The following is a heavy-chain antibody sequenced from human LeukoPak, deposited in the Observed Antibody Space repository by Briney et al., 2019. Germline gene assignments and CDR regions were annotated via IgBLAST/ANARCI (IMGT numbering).Heavy chain of an antibody. CDR3: AKSGFLGWLSQRNYYYGMDV. CDR2: ISGSGGST. V-gene: IGHV3-23*01. D-gene: IGHD3-3*01. J-gene: IGHJ6*02. CDR1: GFTFSSYA. Sequence: GGSLRLSCAASGFTFSSYAMSWVRQAPGKGLEWVSAISGSGGSTYYADSVKGRFTISRDNSKNTLYLQMNSLRAEDTAVYYCAKSGFLGWLSQRNYYYGMDVWGQGATVTVSS.